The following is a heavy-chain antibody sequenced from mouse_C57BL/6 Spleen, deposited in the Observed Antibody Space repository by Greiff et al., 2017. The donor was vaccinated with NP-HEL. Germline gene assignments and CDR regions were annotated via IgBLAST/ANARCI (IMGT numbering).Heavy chain of an antibody. D-gene: IGHD3-2*02. CDR2: IYPGDGDT. Sequence: VKLMESGAELVKPGASVKISCKASGYAFSSYWMNWVKQRPGKGLEWIGQIYPGDGDTNYNGKFKGKATLTADKSSSTAYMQLSSLTSEDSAVYFCARLGDSSGYFDYWGQGTTLTVSS. CDR3: ARLGDSSGYFDY. J-gene: IGHJ2*01. V-gene: IGHV1-80*01. CDR1: GYAFSSYW.